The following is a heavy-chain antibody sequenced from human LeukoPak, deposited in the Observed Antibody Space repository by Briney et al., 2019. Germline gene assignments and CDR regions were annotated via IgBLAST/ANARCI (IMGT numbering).Heavy chain of an antibody. J-gene: IGHJ6*02. CDR1: GGTFSSYA. CDR2: IIPIFGTA. CDR3: ARGRTTVSTGLDYYYGMDV. D-gene: IGHD3-9*01. Sequence: ASVKVSCKASGGTFSSYAISWVRQAPGQGLDGMGGIIPIFGTANYAQKFQGRVTITADESTSTAYMELSSLRSEDTAVYYCARGRTTVSTGLDYYYGMDVWGQGTTVTVSS. V-gene: IGHV1-69*13.